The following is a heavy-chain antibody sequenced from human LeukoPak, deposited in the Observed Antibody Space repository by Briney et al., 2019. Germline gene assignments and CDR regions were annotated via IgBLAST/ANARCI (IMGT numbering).Heavy chain of an antibody. D-gene: IGHD1/OR15-1a*01. V-gene: IGHV3-74*01. CDR1: GFTLSSYW. CDR2: INGDGSNA. J-gene: IGHJ4*02. CDR3: AKQMRD. Sequence: GGSLRLSRAASGFTLSSYWMRWVRQVPGKGLVWVSQINGDGSNAYYADSVKGRFTISRDNAKNTLYLQVNNLRAEDTAVYYCAKQMRDWGQGTLVTVSS.